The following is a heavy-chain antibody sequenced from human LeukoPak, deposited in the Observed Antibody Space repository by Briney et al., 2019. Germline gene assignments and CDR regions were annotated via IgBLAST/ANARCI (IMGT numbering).Heavy chain of an antibody. V-gene: IGHV3-30-3*01. CDR3: ARVGEYDSFDY. CDR1: GFTFSSYP. Sequence: GGSLRLSCAASGFTFSSYPMHWVRQPPGKGLEWVAVISYDGSNEYYADSVKGRFTISRDNSKNTLYLQMDSLRAEDTAVYYCARVGEYDSFDYWGQGTLVTVSS. CDR2: ISYDGSNE. D-gene: IGHD2/OR15-2a*01. J-gene: IGHJ4*02.